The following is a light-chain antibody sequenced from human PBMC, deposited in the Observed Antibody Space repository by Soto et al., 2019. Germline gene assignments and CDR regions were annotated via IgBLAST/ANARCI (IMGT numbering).Light chain of an antibody. V-gene: IGKV3-15*01. J-gene: IGKJ4*01. CDR3: QQYNEWPLS. CDR1: QSVRSN. CDR2: GAS. Sequence: EIVMTQSPVTLSVSPGERATLSCRASQSVRSNLAWYQQKSGQPPRLLIYGASTRAADIPARFSGSGSGTEFTLTISSLQSEDFAVYHCQQYNEWPLSFGGGTKVEI.